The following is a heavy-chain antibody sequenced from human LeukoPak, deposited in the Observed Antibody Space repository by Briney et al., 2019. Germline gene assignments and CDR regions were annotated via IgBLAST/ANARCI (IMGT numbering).Heavy chain of an antibody. V-gene: IGHV3-74*01. CDR3: AKGSDWYVGAFDI. Sequence: GGSLRLSCAASGFTFSRYWMHWVRQAPGKGLVWVSRISSDGSSTSYADSVKGRFTISRDNFQNTLYLQMNSLRAEDTAVYYCAKGSDWYVGAFDIWGQGTRVTVSS. J-gene: IGHJ3*02. CDR1: GFTFSRYW. CDR2: ISSDGSST. D-gene: IGHD6-19*01.